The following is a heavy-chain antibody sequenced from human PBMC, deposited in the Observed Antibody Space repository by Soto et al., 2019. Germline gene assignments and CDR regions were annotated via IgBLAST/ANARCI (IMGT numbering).Heavy chain of an antibody. D-gene: IGHD2-21*02. CDR3: ARDGLLGVTRWFGVDP. CDR2: LYYSGST. CDR1: GGSISRGDYY. V-gene: IGHV4-30-4*01. Sequence: QVQLQESGPGLVKPSQTLSLTCTVSGGSISRGDYYWSWIRQPHGKGLEWIGYLYYSGSTYYNPFLKSRVTISVDTSKNQCSMKLSSVTAADTAVYYCARDGLLGVTRWFGVDPWGQGTLVTVSS. J-gene: IGHJ5*02.